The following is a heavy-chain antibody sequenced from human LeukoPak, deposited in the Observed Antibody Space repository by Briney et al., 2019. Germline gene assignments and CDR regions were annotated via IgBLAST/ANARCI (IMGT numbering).Heavy chain of an antibody. Sequence: GASVKVSCKASGHTFSNYAIHWVRQAPGQGLEWMGWINAGNGDTKYSQNLQGRVTITRDTSASIVYMELSSLRSEDTAVYYCARVAYYYDSSGLGDLDYWGQGTLVTVSS. CDR1: GHTFSNYA. J-gene: IGHJ4*02. V-gene: IGHV1-3*01. CDR3: ARVAYYYDSSGLGDLDY. CDR2: INAGNGDT. D-gene: IGHD3-22*01.